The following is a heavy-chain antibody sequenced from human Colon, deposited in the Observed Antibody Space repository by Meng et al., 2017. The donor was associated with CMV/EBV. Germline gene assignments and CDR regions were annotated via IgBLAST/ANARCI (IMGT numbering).Heavy chain of an antibody. CDR3: ARVFWGDTNYYFDY. D-gene: IGHD3-16*01. Sequence: SETLSLTCTASGGSISSSSYYWGWIRQPPGKGLEWIGSIDYSGSTYYNPSLKSRVTISVDTSKNQFSLKLSSVTAADTAVYYCARVFWGDTNYYFDYWGQGTLVTVSS. CDR1: GGSISSSSYY. J-gene: IGHJ4*02. CDR2: IDYSGST. V-gene: IGHV4-39*07.